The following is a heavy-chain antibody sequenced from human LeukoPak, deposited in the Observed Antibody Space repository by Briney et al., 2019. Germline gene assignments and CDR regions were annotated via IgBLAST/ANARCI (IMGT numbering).Heavy chain of an antibody. V-gene: IGHV3-7*01. CDR3: ATAPASVDSS. CDR2: INPDGTKT. Sequence: PGGSLRLSCPASGFTFTRFWLTWVRQSPGKGLEWVANINPDGTKTTYVDSVEGRFAISRDNAKNSVFLPMTSLRAEDTAMYYCATAPASVDSSWGQGTLVAVSS. D-gene: IGHD3-3*01. J-gene: IGHJ5*02. CDR1: GFTFTRFW.